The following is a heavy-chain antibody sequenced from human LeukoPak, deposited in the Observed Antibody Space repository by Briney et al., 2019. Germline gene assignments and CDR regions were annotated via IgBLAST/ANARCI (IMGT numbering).Heavy chain of an antibody. CDR1: GYSISSGYY. CDR3: ARNFFWSAYYFDY. CDR2: IYHSGST. D-gene: IGHD3-3*01. J-gene: IGHJ4*02. Sequence: SETLSLTCAVSGYSISSGYYWGWIRQPPGKGLEWIGSIYHSGSTYYNPSLKSRVTISVDTSKNQFSLKLSSVTAADTAVYYCARNFFWSAYYFDYWGQGTLVTVSS. V-gene: IGHV4-38-2*01.